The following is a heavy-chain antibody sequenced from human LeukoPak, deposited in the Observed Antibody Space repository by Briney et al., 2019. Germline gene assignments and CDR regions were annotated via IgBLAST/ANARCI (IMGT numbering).Heavy chain of an antibody. CDR2: IDPSDSYT. CDR1: GYRFTSYW. Sequence: GESLKISCQGSGYRFTSYWISWVRRLPGKGLEWMGRIDPSDSYTNYSPSFQGHVTISADKSISTAYLQWSSLKASDTAMYYRVVLLWFGELSIYGMDVWGKGTTVTVSS. D-gene: IGHD3-10*01. CDR3: VVLLWFGELSIYGMDV. V-gene: IGHV5-10-1*01. J-gene: IGHJ6*04.